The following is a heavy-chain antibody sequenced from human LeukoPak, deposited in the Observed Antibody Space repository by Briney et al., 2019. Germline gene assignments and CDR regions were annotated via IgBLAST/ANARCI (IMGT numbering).Heavy chain of an antibody. V-gene: IGHV3-23*01. D-gene: IGHD6-13*01. Sequence: GGSLRLSCAASGFTFSSYAMSWVRQTPGKGLDWVSSISSSGNTYYADSVKGRFTISRDNSKNMLYLQMNSLRAEDTAVYYCVKGRISEDGLDFWGQGTLVTVSS. CDR3: VKGRISEDGLDF. J-gene: IGHJ4*02. CDR2: ISSSGNT. CDR1: GFTFSSYA.